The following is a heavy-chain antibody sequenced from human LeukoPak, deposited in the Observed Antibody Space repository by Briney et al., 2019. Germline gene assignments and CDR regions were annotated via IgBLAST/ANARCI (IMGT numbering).Heavy chain of an antibody. CDR1: GSSVSDYY. V-gene: IGHV4-59*02. J-gene: IGHJ4*01. CDR3: ASRKLGNDY. Sequence: PSETLSLTCTVSGSSVSDYYWSWIRQSPGKGLEWVGYIYYTGSSSYNPSLRSRVTISADTSKNQFSLKLSSVTAADTAVYYCASRKLGNDYWGQGTLVTVSS. CDR2: IYYTGSS. D-gene: IGHD7-27*01.